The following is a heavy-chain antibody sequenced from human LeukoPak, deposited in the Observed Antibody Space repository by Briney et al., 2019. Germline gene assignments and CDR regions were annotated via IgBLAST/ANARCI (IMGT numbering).Heavy chain of an antibody. CDR3: AIYVVAAPIDY. D-gene: IGHD2-15*01. J-gene: IGHJ4*02. Sequence: PGGSLRLSCAASGFTFSNYGMHWVRQAPGKGLEWVAVISYDGSDKYYADSVKGRFTISRDNSRNTLYLQMNGLRAEDTAVYYCAIYVVAAPIDYWGQGTLVTVSS. CDR1: GFTFSNYG. V-gene: IGHV3-30*03. CDR2: ISYDGSDK.